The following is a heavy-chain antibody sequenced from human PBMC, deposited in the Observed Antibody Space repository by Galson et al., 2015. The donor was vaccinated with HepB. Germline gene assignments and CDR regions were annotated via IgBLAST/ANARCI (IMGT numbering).Heavy chain of an antibody. CDR3: ARVCPTVITAWNYFDP. D-gene: IGHD1-7*01. Sequence: SLRLSCAASGFTFNNFWMTWVRQSPGKGLEWVANIKQDGSEEFYVDSVEGRFTISRDNAKNALFLQMNSLRVDDTAIYYCARVCPTVITAWNYFDPWGQGTLVTVSS. J-gene: IGHJ5*02. V-gene: IGHV3-7*01. CDR1: GFTFNNFW. CDR2: IKQDGSEE.